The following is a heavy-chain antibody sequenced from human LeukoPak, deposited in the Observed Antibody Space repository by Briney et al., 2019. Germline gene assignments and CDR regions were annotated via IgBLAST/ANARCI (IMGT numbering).Heavy chain of an antibody. CDR1: GFTFGNHY. CDR2: ISYDGSNK. J-gene: IGHJ5*02. Sequence: GGSLRLSCAASGFTFGNHYMDWVRQAPGKGLEWVAVISYDGSNKYYADSVKGRFTISRDNSKNTLYLQMNSLRAEDTAVYYCARDHGVVVGWFDPWGQGTLVTVSS. V-gene: IGHV3-30*03. D-gene: IGHD2-21*01. CDR3: ARDHGVVVGWFDP.